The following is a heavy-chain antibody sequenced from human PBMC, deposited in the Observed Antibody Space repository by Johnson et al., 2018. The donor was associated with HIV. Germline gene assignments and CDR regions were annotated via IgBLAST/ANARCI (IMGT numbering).Heavy chain of an antibody. J-gene: IGHJ3*01. CDR3: ARDQTGGSSW. CDR2: IKQDGSEK. V-gene: IGHV3-7*01. Sequence: EVQLLESGGGLVQPGGSLRLSCAASGSTFSSYWMSWVRQAPGKGLEWVANIKQDGSEKYYVDSVKGRFTISRDNAKNSLYLPMNSLRAEDTAVYYCARDQTGGSSWWGQGTMVTVSS. D-gene: IGHD1-26*01. CDR1: GSTFSSYW.